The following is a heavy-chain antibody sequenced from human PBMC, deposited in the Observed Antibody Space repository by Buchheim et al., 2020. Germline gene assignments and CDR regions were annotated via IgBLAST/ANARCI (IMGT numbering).Heavy chain of an antibody. CDR2: ISGSGGST. CDR3: ASIEMATMRSPVRAPGYYYGMDV. CDR1: GFTFSSYA. V-gene: IGHV3-23*01. J-gene: IGHJ6*02. D-gene: IGHD5-24*01. Sequence: EVQLLESGGGLVQPGGSLRLSCAASGFTFSSYAMSWVRQAPGKGLEWVSAISGSGGSTYYADSVKGRFTISRDNSKNTLYLQMNSLRAEDTAVYYCASIEMATMRSPVRAPGYYYGMDVWGQGTT.